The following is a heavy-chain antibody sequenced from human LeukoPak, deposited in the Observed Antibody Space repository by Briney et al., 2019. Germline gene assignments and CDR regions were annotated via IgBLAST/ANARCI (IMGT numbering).Heavy chain of an antibody. CDR3: ARAAATQGPDYFDY. D-gene: IGHD1-26*01. CDR1: GFTFSSYW. CDR2: IEQDGSEK. J-gene: IGHJ4*02. Sequence: GGSLRLSCAASGFTFSSYWMSWVRQAPGKGLEWVANIEQDGSEKYYVDSVKGRFTISRDNAKNSLYLQMNSLRAEDTAVYYCARAAATQGPDYFDYWGQGTLVTVSS. V-gene: IGHV3-7*04.